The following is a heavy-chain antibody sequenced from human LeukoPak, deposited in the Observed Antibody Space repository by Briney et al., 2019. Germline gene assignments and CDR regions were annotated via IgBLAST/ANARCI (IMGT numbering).Heavy chain of an antibody. V-gene: IGHV3-53*01. CDR2: IYRGGDT. J-gene: IGHJ3*02. CDR3: ARQYCRGGNCYGNAFDI. Sequence: GGSLRLSCAASGFTVINSYMNWVRQAPGKGLEWVSVIYRGGDTCYGDSVKGRFTISRDNSKNTLYLQMKSLRAEDTAVYYCARQYCRGGNCYGNAFDIWGQGTVVTVSS. CDR1: GFTVINSY. D-gene: IGHD2-15*01.